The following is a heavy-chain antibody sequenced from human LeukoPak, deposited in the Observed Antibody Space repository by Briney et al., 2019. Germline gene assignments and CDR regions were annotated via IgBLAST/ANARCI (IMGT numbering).Heavy chain of an antibody. D-gene: IGHD1-20*01. Sequence: SQTLSLTCAISGDSVSSNSAAWNWVRQSPSRGLEWLARTYYRSKWYNDYAVSVKSRITINPDTSKNQFSLQLNSVTPEDTAVYYCAREIRGLNWNDWFDHWGQGTLVTVSS. CDR2: TYYRSKWYN. V-gene: IGHV6-1*01. CDR3: AREIRGLNWNDWFDH. CDR1: GDSVSSNSAA. J-gene: IGHJ5*02.